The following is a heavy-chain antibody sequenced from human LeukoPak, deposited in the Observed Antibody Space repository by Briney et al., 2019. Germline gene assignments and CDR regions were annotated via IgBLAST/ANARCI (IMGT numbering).Heavy chain of an antibody. CDR3: AASRAGFNWFDP. D-gene: IGHD6-19*01. CDR2: ISKDGSST. V-gene: IGHV3-74*01. Sequence: EGSLTLPCAASGSTFSRNWIHWLRQAPGRGLVWVSRISKDGSSTSYADSVKGRFTISRDNAKNTLYLQMSSLRAEDTAVYYCAASRAGFNWFDPWGQGTLVTVSS. CDR1: GSTFSRNW. J-gene: IGHJ5*02.